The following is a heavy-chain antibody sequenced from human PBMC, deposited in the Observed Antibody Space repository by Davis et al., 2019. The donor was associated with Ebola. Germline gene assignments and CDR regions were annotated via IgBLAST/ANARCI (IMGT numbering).Heavy chain of an antibody. J-gene: IGHJ6*02. CDR2: INSDGSIT. CDR3: VGDYYYGMDV. Sequence: HTAGSLRLSCAASGFTFSSHWMHWVRQAPGKGLVWVSRINSDGSITTYADSVKGRFTISRDNAKNTLFLRMNSLRADDTGIYYCVGDYYYGMDVWGQGTTVTVSS. V-gene: IGHV3-74*01. CDR1: GFTFSSHW.